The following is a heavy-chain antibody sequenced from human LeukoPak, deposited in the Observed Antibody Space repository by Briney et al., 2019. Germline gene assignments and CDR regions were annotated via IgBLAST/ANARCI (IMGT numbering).Heavy chain of an antibody. CDR2: INYDGTT. Sequence: SETLSLTCAAYGGSFSGYYWSWIRQSPGKGLEWIGEINYDGTTNYNPSLKSRVTMSVDTSKNQFSLKLTSVTAADTAVYYCAREDRSGGDCYWFDSWGQGTLVTVSS. D-gene: IGHD2-21*02. V-gene: IGHV4-34*01. J-gene: IGHJ5*01. CDR3: AREDRSGGDCYWFDS. CDR1: GGSFSGYY.